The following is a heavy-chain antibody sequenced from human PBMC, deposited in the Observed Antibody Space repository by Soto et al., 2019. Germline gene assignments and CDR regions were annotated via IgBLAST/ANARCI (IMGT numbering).Heavy chain of an antibody. V-gene: IGHV3-23*01. CDR2: VSGSGGGI. CDR3: AKDLEYERKDGFSMAV. Sequence: EVQLLESGGGLVQPGGSLRLSCATSGFTFGSYSMSWVRQAPGKGLEWVSAVSGSGGGIYHAASVKGRFTISRDNSKNTLYLQMNSLRAEDSAVDYSAKDLEYERKDGFSMAVWGRGTKVTVSS. CDR1: GFTFGSYS. D-gene: IGHD1-1*01. J-gene: IGHJ6*02.